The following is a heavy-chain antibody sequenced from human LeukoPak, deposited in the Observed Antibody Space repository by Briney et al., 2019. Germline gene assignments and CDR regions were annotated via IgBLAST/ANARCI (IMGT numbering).Heavy chain of an antibody. Sequence: PSQTLSLTCTVSGGSISSGSYYWSWIRQPPGKGLEWIGYIYYSGSTNYNPSLKSRVTISVDTSKNQFSLKLSSVTAADTAVYYCARVADLWGGFNDYWGQGTLVTVSS. CDR3: ARVADLWGGFNDY. J-gene: IGHJ4*02. CDR2: IYYSGST. CDR1: GGSISSGSYY. D-gene: IGHD3/OR15-3a*01. V-gene: IGHV4-61*01.